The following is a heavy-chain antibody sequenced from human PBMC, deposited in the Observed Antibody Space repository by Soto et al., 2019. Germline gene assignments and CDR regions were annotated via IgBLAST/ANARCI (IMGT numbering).Heavy chain of an antibody. Sequence: VQLVESGGGVVQPGRSLRLSCAASGFTFSSYGMHWVRQAPGKGLEWVAVISYDGSNKYYADSVKGRFTISRDNSKNTLYLQMNSLRAEDTAVYYCAKAGEVLRYFDWLSTPFDYWGQGTLVTVSS. D-gene: IGHD3-9*01. V-gene: IGHV3-30*18. J-gene: IGHJ4*02. CDR1: GFTFSSYG. CDR3: AKAGEVLRYFDWLSTPFDY. CDR2: ISYDGSNK.